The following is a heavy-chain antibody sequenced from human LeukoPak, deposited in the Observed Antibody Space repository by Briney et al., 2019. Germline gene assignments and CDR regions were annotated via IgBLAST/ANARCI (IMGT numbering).Heavy chain of an antibody. CDR3: ARSVSGVWLFDY. CDR2: SSSDETYK. J-gene: IGHJ4*02. D-gene: IGHD5/OR15-5a*01. Sequence: GGSLRLSCSASGLTVTNAWMNWVRQAPGKGLEWVSVSSSDETYKFYADSVRGRFTISRDNSKNRLYLQMSDLRAEDTAVYFCARSVSGVWLFDYWGRGTLVTVSS. CDR1: GLTVTNAW. V-gene: IGHV3-30*13.